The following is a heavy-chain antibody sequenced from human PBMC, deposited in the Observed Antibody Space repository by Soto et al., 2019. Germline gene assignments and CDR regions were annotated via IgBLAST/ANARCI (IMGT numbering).Heavy chain of an antibody. D-gene: IGHD2-15*01. J-gene: IGHJ6*02. V-gene: IGHV2-5*02. CDR2: IYCDDDK. CDR1: GFSVSNNGEG. CDR3: AHKGGRGAGMED. Sequence: QITLRESGPTLVQPTQTLTLTCTFSGFSVSNNGEGVAWIRQPPGKALECLALIYCDDDKRYSPFLPSRVTITKDTSKNQVARTMTNMDPLDTATYYCAHKGGRGAGMEDWGQGTTVTVSS.